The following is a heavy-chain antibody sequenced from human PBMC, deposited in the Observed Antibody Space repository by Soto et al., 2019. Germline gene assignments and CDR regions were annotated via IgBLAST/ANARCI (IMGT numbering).Heavy chain of an antibody. Sequence: SETLSLTCTVSGGSISSGGYSWSWIRQPPGKGLEWIGYIYHSGSTYYNPSLKSRVTISVDRSKNQFSLKLSSVTAADTAVYYCARERYSGSSHAFDIWGQGTMVTVSS. V-gene: IGHV4-30-2*01. CDR1: GGSISSGGYS. J-gene: IGHJ3*02. D-gene: IGHD1-26*01. CDR3: ARERYSGSSHAFDI. CDR2: IYHSGST.